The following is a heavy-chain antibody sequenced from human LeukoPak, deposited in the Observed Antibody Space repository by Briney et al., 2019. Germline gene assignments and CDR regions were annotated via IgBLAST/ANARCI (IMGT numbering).Heavy chain of an antibody. CDR3: ARGYAILRYFDWLPQHIDY. D-gene: IGHD3-9*01. J-gene: IGHJ4*02. Sequence: GASVKVSCKASGYTFTGYYMHWVRQAPGQGLEWMGWINPNSGGTNYAQKFQGRVTMTRDTSISTAYMELSRLRSDDTAVYYCARGYAILRYFDWLPQHIDYWGPGTLVTVSS. CDR1: GYTFTGYY. V-gene: IGHV1-2*02. CDR2: INPNSGGT.